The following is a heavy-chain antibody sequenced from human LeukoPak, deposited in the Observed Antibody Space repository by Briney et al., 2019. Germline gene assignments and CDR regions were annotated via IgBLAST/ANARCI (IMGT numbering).Heavy chain of an antibody. CDR1: GFAFGSYW. CDR3: TRDGSGSRIPFDY. J-gene: IGHJ4*02. Sequence: GGSLRLSCAASGFAFGSYWMHWVRQAPGKGLVWVSRINSDGSNIRYADSVKGRFTISRDNANNTLYLQMYSLRAEDTAVYYCTRDGSGSRIPFDYWGQGTLVTVSS. CDR2: INSDGSNI. D-gene: IGHD1-26*01. V-gene: IGHV3-74*01.